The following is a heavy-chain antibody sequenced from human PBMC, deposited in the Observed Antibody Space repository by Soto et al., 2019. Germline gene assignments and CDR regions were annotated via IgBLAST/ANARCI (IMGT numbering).Heavy chain of an antibody. CDR3: TTRSGGSP. Sequence: PGGSLRLSCAASGFTFSNSWMSWFRQAPGKGLEWVGRIMSTSDGATTDYAAPVKGRFTISRDDSSNTLYLQMDSLKTEDTAVYYCTTRSGGSPWGQGTLVTVSS. J-gene: IGHJ5*02. CDR1: GFTFSNSW. V-gene: IGHV3-15*01. D-gene: IGHD1-26*01. CDR2: IMSTSDGATT.